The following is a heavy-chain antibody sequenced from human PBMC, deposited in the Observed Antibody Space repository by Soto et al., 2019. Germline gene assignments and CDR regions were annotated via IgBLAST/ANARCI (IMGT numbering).Heavy chain of an antibody. CDR2: IYYSENT. CDR1: GSSITTSSTH. J-gene: IGHJ4*02. V-gene: IGHV4-39*01. CDR3: ATHPPYGPLDH. Sequence: PSDTLSLTFSVPGSSITTSSTHWCWIRQPPGKGLEWIGNIYYSENTYYNPSLKSRVTISVDTSKNQFSLRLTSVTAADTAVYYCATHPPYGPLDHWGQGTLVTVS. D-gene: IGHD4-17*01.